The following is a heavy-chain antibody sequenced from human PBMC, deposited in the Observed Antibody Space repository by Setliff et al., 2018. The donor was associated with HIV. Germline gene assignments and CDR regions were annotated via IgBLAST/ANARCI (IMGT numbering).Heavy chain of an antibody. Sequence: SETLSLTCAVSGGSVSSSNWWSWVRQPPGKGLEWIGEIYHSGSANYNPSLKSRVIISIDKSKNKFSLKLSSVTAADTAVFYCARDHGGLLWFGESSLYNWFDPWGQGTLVTVSS. CDR2: IYHSGSA. CDR3: ARDHGGLLWFGESSLYNWFDP. J-gene: IGHJ5*02. CDR1: GGSVSSSNW. D-gene: IGHD3-10*01. V-gene: IGHV4-4*02.